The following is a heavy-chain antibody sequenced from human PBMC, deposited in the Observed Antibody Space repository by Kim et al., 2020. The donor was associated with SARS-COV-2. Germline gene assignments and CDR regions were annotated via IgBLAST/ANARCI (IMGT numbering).Heavy chain of an antibody. Sequence: GGSLRRSCAASGFTFSGYWMTWVRQAPGKGLEWVANIKQDGSEKYYVDSVKGRFTISRDNAKNSLYLQMNSLGAEDTAVYYCARGAGMDGYIYWGQGTLVTVSS. J-gene: IGHJ4*02. D-gene: IGHD6-13*01. CDR1: GFTFSGYW. CDR2: IKQDGSEK. V-gene: IGHV3-7*05. CDR3: ARGAGMDGYIY.